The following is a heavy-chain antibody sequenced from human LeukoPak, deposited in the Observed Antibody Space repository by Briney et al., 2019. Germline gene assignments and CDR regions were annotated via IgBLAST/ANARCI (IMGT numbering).Heavy chain of an antibody. Sequence: QPGRSLRLSCAASGFTFDDYAMHWVRQAPGKGLEWVSGISWNSGSIGYADSVKGRFTISRDNAKNSLYLQMNSLRAEDTALYYCAKDKEAGTAGYYYGMDVWGQGTMVTVSS. CDR3: AKDKEAGTAGYYYGMDV. CDR2: ISWNSGSI. CDR1: GFTFDDYA. J-gene: IGHJ6*02. D-gene: IGHD1-7*01. V-gene: IGHV3-9*01.